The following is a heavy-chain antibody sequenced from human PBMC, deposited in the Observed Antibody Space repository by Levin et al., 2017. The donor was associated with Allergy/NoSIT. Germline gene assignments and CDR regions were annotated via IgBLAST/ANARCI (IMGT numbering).Heavy chain of an antibody. Sequence: NASETLSLTCAVSGDSISSGDYSWSWIRQPPGKGLEWIGYMFHTGSTYYNPSLRSPVTMSVDRSKNQISLKLSSVTAADTAVYSLPRGRGYYNSRGYYFENWGQGTLVTVSA. J-gene: IGHJ4*02. CDR1: GDSISSGDYS. CDR2: MFHTGST. CDR3: PRGRGYYNSRGYYFEN. D-gene: IGHD3-22*01. V-gene: IGHV4-30-2*01.